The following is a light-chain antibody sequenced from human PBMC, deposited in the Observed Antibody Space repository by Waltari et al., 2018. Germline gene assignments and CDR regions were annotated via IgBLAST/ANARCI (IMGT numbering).Light chain of an antibody. CDR2: KVS. CDR3: MQGTHLYT. CDR1: QSLVHSDGNTY. V-gene: IGKV2-30*02. Sequence: DVVMTQSPLSLPVTLGQPASISCRSSQSLVHSDGNTYLNWFQQRPGQAPRRLIYKVSNRDSGVPDRFSGSGSGTDFTLKISMVEAEDVGVYYCMQGTHLYTFGQGTRLEIK. J-gene: IGKJ2*01.